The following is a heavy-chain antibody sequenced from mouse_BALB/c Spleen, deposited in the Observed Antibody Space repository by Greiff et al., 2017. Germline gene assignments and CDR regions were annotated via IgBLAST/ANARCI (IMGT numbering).Heavy chain of an antibody. D-gene: IGHD2-4*01. Sequence: EVKLMESGGGLVKPGGSLKLSCAASGFTFSSYAMSWVRQTPEKRLEWVASISSGGSTYYPDSVKGRFTISRDNARNILYLQMSSLRSEDTAMYYCARGYDYDVRFAYWGQGTLVTVSA. V-gene: IGHV5-6-5*01. CDR1: GFTFSSYA. J-gene: IGHJ3*01. CDR3: ARGYDYDVRFAY. CDR2: ISSGGST.